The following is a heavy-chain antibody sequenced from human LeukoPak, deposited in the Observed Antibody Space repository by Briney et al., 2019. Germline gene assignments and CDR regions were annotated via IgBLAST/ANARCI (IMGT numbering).Heavy chain of an antibody. CDR3: ARGRDSGSHTYYFDF. V-gene: IGHV1-2*02. CDR2: INPKSGGT. D-gene: IGHD1-26*01. J-gene: IGHJ4*02. Sequence: GASVKVSCKASGYTFTDYYIHWVRQAPGLGLELMAWINPKSGGTNYAQKFQGRVTMTRDTSINTVYMELSRLRSDGTAVYYCARGRDSGSHTYYFDFWGQGTLVTISS. CDR1: GYTFTDYY.